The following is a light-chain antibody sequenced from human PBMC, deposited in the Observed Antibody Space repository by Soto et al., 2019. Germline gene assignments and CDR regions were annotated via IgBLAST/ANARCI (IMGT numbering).Light chain of an antibody. CDR2: DVS. V-gene: IGLV2-14*01. J-gene: IGLJ2*01. CDR1: SSDVGGYNY. Sequence: QSVLTQPASVSGSPGQSITISCTGTSSDVGGYNYVSWYQQHPGKAPKLMIHDVSNRPSGVSNRFSGSKSGNTASLTISGLQAEDEADYYCSSYTSSSTVFGGGTQLTVL. CDR3: SSYTSSSTV.